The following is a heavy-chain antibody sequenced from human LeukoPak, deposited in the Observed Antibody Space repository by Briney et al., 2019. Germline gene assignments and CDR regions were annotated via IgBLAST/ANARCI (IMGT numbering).Heavy chain of an antibody. CDR1: GFTFSSYS. Sequence: SGGSLRLSCAASGFTFSSYSMNWVRQAPGKGLEWVSSISSSSSYIYYADSVKGRFTISRDNAKNSLYLQMNSLRAEDTAVYYCARGGYCGGDCYSAIALDYWGQGTLVTVSS. V-gene: IGHV3-21*01. J-gene: IGHJ4*02. CDR2: ISSSSSYI. CDR3: ARGGYCGGDCYSAIALDY. D-gene: IGHD2-21*02.